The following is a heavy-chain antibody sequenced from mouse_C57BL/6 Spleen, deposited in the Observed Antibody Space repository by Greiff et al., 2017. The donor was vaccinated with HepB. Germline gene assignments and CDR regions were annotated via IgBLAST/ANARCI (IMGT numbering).Heavy chain of an antibody. CDR3: ARHEVGRYGNYPYYYAMDY. J-gene: IGHJ4*01. D-gene: IGHD2-1*01. CDR1: GYTFTEYT. CDR2: FYPGSGSI. Sequence: VQLQQSGAELVKPGASVKLSCKASGYTFTEYTIHWVKQRSGQGLEWIGWFYPGSGSIKYNEKFKDKATLTADKSSSTVYMELSRLTSEDSAVYFCARHEVGRYGNYPYYYAMDYWGQRTSVTVSS. V-gene: IGHV1-62-2*01.